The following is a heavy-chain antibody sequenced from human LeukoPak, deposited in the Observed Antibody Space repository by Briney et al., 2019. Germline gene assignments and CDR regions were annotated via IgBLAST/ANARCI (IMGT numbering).Heavy chain of an antibody. CDR2: XXPILGIA. J-gene: IGHJ4*02. CDR1: XGTFXSYT. Sequence: SXKASXGTFXSYTISWVRQAPGQGLXWMGRXXPILGIANYAQKFQGRVTITADKSTSTAYMELSSLRSEDTAVYYCARALSTHYYDSSGYSNWGQGTLVTVSS. D-gene: IGHD3-22*01. V-gene: IGHV1-69*02. CDR3: ARALSTHYYDSSGYSN.